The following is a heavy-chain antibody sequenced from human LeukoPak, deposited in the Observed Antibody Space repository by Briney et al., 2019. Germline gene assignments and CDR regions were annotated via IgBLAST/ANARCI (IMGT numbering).Heavy chain of an antibody. J-gene: IGHJ3*02. V-gene: IGHV4-61*01. CDR3: ARINSIHDAFDT. D-gene: IGHD3-3*02. CDR1: GGSFSSGSYY. CDR2: IYYSGTS. Sequence: PSETLSLTCTVSGGSFSSGSYYWSWIRQPPGKGLEWIGYIYYSGTSKYKASLTSRVTISVDTSKNQFSLKLNSVTAADTAVYYCARINSIHDAFDTWGQGTMVTVSS.